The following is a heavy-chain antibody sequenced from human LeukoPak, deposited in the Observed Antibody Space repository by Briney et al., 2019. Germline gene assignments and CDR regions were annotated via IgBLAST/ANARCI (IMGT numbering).Heavy chain of an antibody. CDR2: IKQDGSEK. CDR1: GYTFSSYW. Sequence: PGGSLRLSCAASGYTFSSYWMSWVHQAPGKGLEWVANIKQDGSEKYYVDSVKGRFTISRDNAKNSLYLQMNSLRAEDTAVYYCARDGIAAAYFDYWGQGTLVTVSS. D-gene: IGHD6-13*01. J-gene: IGHJ4*02. V-gene: IGHV3-7*01. CDR3: ARDGIAAAYFDY.